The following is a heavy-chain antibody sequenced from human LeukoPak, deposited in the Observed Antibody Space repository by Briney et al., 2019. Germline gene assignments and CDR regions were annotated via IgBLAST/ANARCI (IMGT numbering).Heavy chain of an antibody. D-gene: IGHD5-12*01. J-gene: IGHJ6*03. V-gene: IGHV3-21*01. CDR2: ISSGSSYI. Sequence: KTGGSLRLSCAASGFTFSSYSMNWVRQAPGKGLEWVSSISSGSSYIYYADSVKGRFTISRDNAKNSLYLQMNSLSAEDTAVYYCACTSGYDFSSCYYYSMDVWGKGTTVTVSS. CDR3: ACTSGYDFSSCYYYSMDV. CDR1: GFTFSSYS.